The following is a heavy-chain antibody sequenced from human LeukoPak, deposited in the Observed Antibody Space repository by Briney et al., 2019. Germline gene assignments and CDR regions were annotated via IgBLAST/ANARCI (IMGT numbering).Heavy chain of an antibody. CDR3: AKHHYYDSSGYEPGAAFDI. Sequence: PGGSLRLSCAASGFTFSSYAMSLVRQAPGKGLEWVSAISGSGGSTYYADSVKGRFTISRDNSKNTLYLQMNSLRAEDTAVYYCAKHHYYDSSGYEPGAAFDIWGQGTMVTVSS. CDR2: ISGSGGST. CDR1: GFTFSSYA. D-gene: IGHD3-22*01. V-gene: IGHV3-23*01. J-gene: IGHJ3*02.